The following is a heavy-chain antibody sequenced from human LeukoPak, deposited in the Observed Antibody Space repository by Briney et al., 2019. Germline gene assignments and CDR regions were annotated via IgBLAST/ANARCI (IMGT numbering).Heavy chain of an antibody. CDR1: GYTFTGYY. J-gene: IGHJ4*02. D-gene: IGHD6-19*01. V-gene: IGHV1-2*02. CDR2: INPNGGGT. CDR3: ARENNSGWYRKAAFDY. Sequence: ASVKVSCKASGYTFTGYYMHWVRQAPGLGLEWMGWINPNGGGTNYAQKFQGRVTLTRDTSISTAYMEVSRLESDDTAVYYCARENNSGWYRKAAFDYWGQGTLVTVAS.